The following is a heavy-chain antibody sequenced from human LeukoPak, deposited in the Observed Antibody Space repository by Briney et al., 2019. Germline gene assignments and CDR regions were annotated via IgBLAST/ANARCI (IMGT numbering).Heavy chain of an antibody. J-gene: IGHJ4*02. Sequence: GGSLRLSCAASGFTFSDYYMSWIRQAPGKGLEWVSYISSSGSSTIYYGDSVKGRFTISRDNAKNSLYLQMNSLRAEDTAVYYCARDLFGMAYYFDYWGQGTLVTVSS. CDR1: GFTFSDYY. CDR2: ISSSGSSTI. CDR3: ARDLFGMAYYFDY. V-gene: IGHV3-11*01. D-gene: IGHD3-16*01.